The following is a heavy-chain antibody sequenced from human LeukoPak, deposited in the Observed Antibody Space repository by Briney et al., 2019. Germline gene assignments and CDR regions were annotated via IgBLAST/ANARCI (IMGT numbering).Heavy chain of an antibody. CDR1: GGSISSSSYY. CDR3: ARSKRELTTPYYYYYYMDV. J-gene: IGHJ6*03. D-gene: IGHD4-11*01. V-gene: IGHV4-39*01. Sequence: SETLSLTCTVSGGSISSSSYYWGWIRQPPGKGLEWIGSIYYSGSTYYNPSLKSRVTISVDTSKNQFSLKLSSVTAADTAVYYCARSKRELTTPYYYYYYMDVWGKGTTVTVSS. CDR2: IYYSGST.